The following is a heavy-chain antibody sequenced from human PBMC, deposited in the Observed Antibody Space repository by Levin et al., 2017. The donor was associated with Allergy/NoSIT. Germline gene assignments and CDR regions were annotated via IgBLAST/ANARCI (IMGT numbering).Heavy chain of an antibody. V-gene: IGHV4-4*02. D-gene: IGHD3/OR15-3a*01. Sequence: SETLSLTCVVSGDSISTNNWLTWVRQAPGKGLEWIGEINHEGTTNYSPSLKSRVAISVDKSKNRFSLQLNSVTAADTAVSYCARRIGVWTGPPIWGQGTLVTVSS. CDR3: ARRIGVWTGPPI. CDR2: INHEGTT. CDR1: GDSISTNNW. J-gene: IGHJ4*02.